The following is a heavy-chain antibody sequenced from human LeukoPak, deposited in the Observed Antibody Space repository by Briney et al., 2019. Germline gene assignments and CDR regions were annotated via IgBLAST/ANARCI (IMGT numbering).Heavy chain of an antibody. CDR1: GFTVSSSY. D-gene: IGHD2-15*01. V-gene: IGHV3-66*01. J-gene: IGHJ6*03. CDR3: ARGARLLETHYYYYYYMDV. Sequence: PGESLRLSCAASGFTVSSSYMSWVRQAPGKGLELVSVLYPGGSTYIADSVKGRFTISRDNSNNTLNLQMNSLRVEDTAVYYCARGARLLETHYYYYYYMDVWGKGTTVTVSS. CDR2: LYPGGST.